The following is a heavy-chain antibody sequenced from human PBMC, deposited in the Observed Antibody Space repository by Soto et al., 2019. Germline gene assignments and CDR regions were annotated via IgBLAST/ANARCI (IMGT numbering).Heavy chain of an antibody. CDR2: IYHSGST. Sequence: QLQLQESGSGLVKPSQTLSLTCAVSGGSISSGGYSWSWIRQPPGKGLEWIGYIYHSGSTYYNPFLKSRATISVDRSKNQFSLKLSSVTAADTAVYYCARENNVLPGGYFDYWGQGTLVTVSS. J-gene: IGHJ4*02. V-gene: IGHV4-30-2*01. D-gene: IGHD3-10*01. CDR3: ARENNVLPGGYFDY. CDR1: GGSISSGGYS.